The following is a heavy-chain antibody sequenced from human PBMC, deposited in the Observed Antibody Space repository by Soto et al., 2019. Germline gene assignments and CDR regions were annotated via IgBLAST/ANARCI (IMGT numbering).Heavy chain of an antibody. CDR2: IYTSGST. V-gene: IGHV4-4*07. CDR3: AREGSGKRGTGGWDYYYGMDV. Sequence: SETLSLTCTVSGGSISSYYWSWIRQPAGKGLEWIGRIYTSGSTNYNPSLNSRVTMSVDTSKNQFSLKLSSVTAADTAVYYCAREGSGKRGTGGWDYYYGMDVWGQGTTVTVSS. J-gene: IGHJ6*02. D-gene: IGHD3-10*01. CDR1: GGSISSYY.